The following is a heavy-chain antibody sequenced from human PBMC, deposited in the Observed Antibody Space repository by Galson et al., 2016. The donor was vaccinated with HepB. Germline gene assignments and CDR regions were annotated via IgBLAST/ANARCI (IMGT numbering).Heavy chain of an antibody. D-gene: IGHD3-16*01. V-gene: IGHV3-23*01. CDR3: IKDLQYDVDFF. CDR2: INDDATRT. Sequence: SLRLSCAASGFTFRSYGMSWVRQAPGKGLQWVSTINDDATRTHYADSVRGRFTISRDNYKNTLYLQMNRLRADDTALYYCIKDLQYDVDFFWGPGILVTGSS. J-gene: IGHJ4*02. CDR1: GFTFRSYG.